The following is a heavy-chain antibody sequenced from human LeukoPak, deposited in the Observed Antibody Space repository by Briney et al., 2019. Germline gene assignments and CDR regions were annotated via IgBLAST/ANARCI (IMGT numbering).Heavy chain of an antibody. CDR1: GFTFSDYY. V-gene: IGHV3-53*01. D-gene: IGHD1-26*01. J-gene: IGHJ3*02. Sequence: GGSLRLSCAASGFTFSDYYMSWIRQAPGKGLEWVSVIYSGGSTYYADSVKGRFTISRDNSKNTLYLQMNSLRAEDTAVYYCARDILSGSYSIWGQGTMVTVSS. CDR3: ARDILSGSYSI. CDR2: IYSGGST.